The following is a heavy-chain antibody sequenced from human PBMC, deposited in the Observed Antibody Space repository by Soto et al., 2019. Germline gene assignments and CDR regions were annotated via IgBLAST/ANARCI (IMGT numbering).Heavy chain of an antibody. J-gene: IGHJ4*02. CDR1: GGTFSSYT. Sequence: SVKVSCKASGGTFSSYTIGWVRQAPGQGLEWMGRIIPILGIANYAQKFQGRVTITADKSTSTAYMELSSLRSEDTAVYYCALCTNGLCYVFDYWGQGTLVTLSS. CDR2: IIPILGIA. D-gene: IGHD2-8*01. V-gene: IGHV1-69*02. CDR3: ALCTNGLCYVFDY.